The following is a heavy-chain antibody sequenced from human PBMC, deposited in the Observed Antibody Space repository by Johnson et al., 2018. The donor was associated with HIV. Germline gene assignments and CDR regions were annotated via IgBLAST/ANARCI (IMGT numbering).Heavy chain of an antibody. V-gene: IGHV3-NL1*01. Sequence: QVQLVESGGGVVQPGRSLRLSCAASGFTFSSYAMHWVRQAPGKGLVWVSRINSDGSSTNYADSVKGRFTISRDNSKNTLYLQMNSLRAEDTAVYYCAKAIGDAFDIWGQGTMVTVSS. CDR2: INSDGSST. CDR3: AKAIGDAFDI. CDR1: GFTFSSYA. D-gene: IGHD2/OR15-2a*01. J-gene: IGHJ3*02.